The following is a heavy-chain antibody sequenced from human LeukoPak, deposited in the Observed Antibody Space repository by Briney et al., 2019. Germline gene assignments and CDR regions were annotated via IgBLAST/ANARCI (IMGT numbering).Heavy chain of an antibody. CDR1: GGTFSSYA. Sequence: VASLKVSCKASGGTFSSYALSWVRQAPGQGLEWMGGIIPIFGTANYAQKFKGRVTITTDESTSTAYMELSSLRSEDTAVYYCARERRIMVTARYFDYWGQGTLVTVSS. CDR3: ARERRIMVTARYFDY. V-gene: IGHV1-69*05. D-gene: IGHD2-8*01. J-gene: IGHJ4*02. CDR2: IIPIFGTA.